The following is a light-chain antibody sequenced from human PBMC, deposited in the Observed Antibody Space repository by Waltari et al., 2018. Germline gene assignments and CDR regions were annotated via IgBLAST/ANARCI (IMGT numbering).Light chain of an antibody. J-gene: IGLJ3*02. CDR1: NSNIGKNF. CDR3: AAWDDSLSGQVL. CDR2: RDD. V-gene: IGLV1-47*01. Sequence: QSVLTPPPSASGTPGQRVTISCSGSNSNIGKNFVYWYQQLAGTAPKLLVYRDDQRPSGVPDRFSGSKSGTSASLAITGLRSDDEADYYCAAWDDSLSGQVLFGGGTKLTVL.